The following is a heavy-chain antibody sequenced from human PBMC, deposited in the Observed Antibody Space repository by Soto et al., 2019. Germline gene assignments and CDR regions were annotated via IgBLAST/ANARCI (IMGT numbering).Heavy chain of an antibody. Sequence: QVQLVQSGAEVKNPGASVKVSCKTSGYTFTNYGVGWVRQAPGQGLEWMGWISGSSGNANYAEKVQGRITLTTDTSTSTAYIELRSLRSDYTAVYYCARDSAGLGGEYDYWGQGTLVTVSS. CDR2: ISGSSGNA. CDR3: ARDSAGLGGEYDY. J-gene: IGHJ4*02. D-gene: IGHD3-16*01. V-gene: IGHV1-18*01. CDR1: GYTFTNYG.